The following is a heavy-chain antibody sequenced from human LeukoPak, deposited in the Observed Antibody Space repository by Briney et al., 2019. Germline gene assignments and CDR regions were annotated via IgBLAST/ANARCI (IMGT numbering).Heavy chain of an antibody. CDR1: GGSIDITNY. CDR2: ISHSGTT. V-gene: IGHV4-4*03. J-gene: IGHJ4*02. CDR3: ARGRYYTSGNYWTFDY. D-gene: IGHD3-10*01. Sequence: PPGTLSLTCDVSGGSIDITNYWSWVRQAPGKGLEWIGEISHSGTTNYNPSLRSRVAMSLDRDNNQFSLSLRSVTAADTAVYYCARGRYYTSGNYWTFDYWGQGTLVTVSS.